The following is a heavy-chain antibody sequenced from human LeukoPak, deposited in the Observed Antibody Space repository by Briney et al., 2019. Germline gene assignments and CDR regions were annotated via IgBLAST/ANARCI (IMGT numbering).Heavy chain of an antibody. J-gene: IGHJ4*02. D-gene: IGHD3-22*01. V-gene: IGHV3-48*04. CDR2: ISKSGSPI. Sequence: GGSLRLSCAASGFTFSKYSMNWVRQAPGKGLEWVSYISKSGSPIYYADSVKGRFSISRDNAKNSLYLQMNSLRAEDTAVYYCAREEHHYDSSGYYQWYFDYWGQGTLVTVSS. CDR1: GFTFSKYS. CDR3: AREEHHYDSSGYYQWYFDY.